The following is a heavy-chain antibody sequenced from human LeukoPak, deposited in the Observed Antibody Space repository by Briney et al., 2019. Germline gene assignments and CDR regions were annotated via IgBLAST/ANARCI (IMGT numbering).Heavy chain of an antibody. CDR3: ARDSPTTVTPPGWFDT. CDR2: INHSGST. D-gene: IGHD4-17*01. V-gene: IGHV4-34*01. CDR1: GGSFSGYY. Sequence: PSETLSLTCAVYGGSFSGYYWSWIRQPPGKGLEWIGEINHSGSTNYNPSLKSRVTISVDTSKNQFSLKLSSVTAADTAVYYCARDSPTTVTPPGWFDTWGQGTLVTVSS. J-gene: IGHJ5*02.